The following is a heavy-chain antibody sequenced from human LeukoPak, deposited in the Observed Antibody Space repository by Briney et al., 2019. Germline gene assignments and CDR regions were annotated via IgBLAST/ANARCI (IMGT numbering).Heavy chain of an antibody. CDR3: ARQKGLKKSGYCSSTSCYTPGAFDI. J-gene: IGHJ3*02. CDR1: GGSIGGTSDY. Sequence: SETLSLPCTVSGGSIGGTSDYWGWLRQPPGKGLEWIGSIFYSGSTYYNPSLKSRVSISVDTSNNQFSLNLSSVTAADTAVYYCARQKGLKKSGYCSSTSCYTPGAFDIWGQGTMVTVSS. V-gene: IGHV4-39*01. D-gene: IGHD2-2*02. CDR2: IFYSGST.